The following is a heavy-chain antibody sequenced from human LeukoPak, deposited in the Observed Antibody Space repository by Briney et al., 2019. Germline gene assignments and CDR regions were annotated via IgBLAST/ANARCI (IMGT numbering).Heavy chain of an antibody. CDR3: AKLGHVSGLYEDFAY. CDR2: FSGARSGT. J-gene: IGHJ4*01. Sequence: PGGSLSLSCSASGFTQFDFNNDAMGWVRQASGKGLEWVSTFSGARSGTYQAESVRGRFTILRDHSRHTLCLLLNSLRGDDKAVYYCAKLGHVSGLYEDFAYWGHGTLVTVSS. V-gene: IGHV3-23*01. D-gene: IGHD3-16*01. CDR1: GFTQFDFNNDA.